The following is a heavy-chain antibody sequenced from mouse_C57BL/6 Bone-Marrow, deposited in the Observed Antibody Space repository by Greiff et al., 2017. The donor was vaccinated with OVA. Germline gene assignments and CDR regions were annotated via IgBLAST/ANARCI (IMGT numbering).Heavy chain of an antibody. CDR2: IYPRSGNT. D-gene: IGHD1-1*01. J-gene: IGHJ1*03. CDR1: GYTFTSYG. CDR3: AREGGYYGSRKWYFDV. V-gene: IGHV1-81*01. Sequence: QVQLQQSGAELARPGASVKLSCKASGYTFTSYGISWVKQRTGQGLEWIGEIYPRSGNTYYNEKLKGKATLTADKSSSTAYMELRSLTSEDSAVYFCAREGGYYGSRKWYFDVWGTGTTVTVSS.